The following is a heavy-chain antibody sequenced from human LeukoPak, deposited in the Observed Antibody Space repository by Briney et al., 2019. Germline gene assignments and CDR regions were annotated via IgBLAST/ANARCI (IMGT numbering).Heavy chain of an antibody. D-gene: IGHD3-10*01. Sequence: SETLSLTCTVSGGSISSSSYYWGWIRQPPGKGLEWIGSIYYSGSTYYNPSLKSRVTISVDKSKNQFSLKLSSVTAADTAVYYCARETGITMVRGATYYYYYMDVWGKGTTVTVSS. CDR3: ARETGITMVRGATYYYYYMDV. CDR1: GGSISSSSYY. V-gene: IGHV4-39*07. CDR2: IYYSGST. J-gene: IGHJ6*03.